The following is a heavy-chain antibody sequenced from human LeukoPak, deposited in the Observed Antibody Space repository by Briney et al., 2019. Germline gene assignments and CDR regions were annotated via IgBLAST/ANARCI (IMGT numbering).Heavy chain of an antibody. CDR3: ASARDDTHYYYYYGMDV. Sequence: ASVKVSCKASGGTFSSYAISWVRQAPGQGLEWMGGIIPIFGTANYAQKFQGRVTITADESTSTAYMELSSLRSEDTAVYYCASARDDTHYYYYYGMDVWGQGTTVTVS. CDR1: GGTFSSYA. V-gene: IGHV1-69*13. CDR2: IIPIFGTA. D-gene: IGHD1-1*01. J-gene: IGHJ6*02.